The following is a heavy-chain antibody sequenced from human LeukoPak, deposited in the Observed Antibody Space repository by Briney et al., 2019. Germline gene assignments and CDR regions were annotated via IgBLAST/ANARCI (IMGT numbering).Heavy chain of an antibody. V-gene: IGHV1-46*01. CDR3: ARDPPGCSDGSCYPSYYFDY. CDR2: INPSGGST. J-gene: IGHJ4*02. Sequence: ASVKVSCKASGYTFTGYYMHWVRQAPGQGLEWMGIINPSGGSTSYAQKFQGRVTMTRDTSTSTVYMELSSLRSEDTAVYYCARDPPGCSDGSCYPSYYFDYWGQGTLVTVSS. CDR1: GYTFTGYY. D-gene: IGHD2-15*01.